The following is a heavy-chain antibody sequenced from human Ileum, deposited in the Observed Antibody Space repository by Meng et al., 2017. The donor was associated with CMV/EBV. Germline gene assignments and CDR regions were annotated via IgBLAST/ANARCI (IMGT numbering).Heavy chain of an antibody. D-gene: IGHD1/OR15-1a*01. Sequence: SETLSLTCTVSGGSISTNNYYWAWIRQPPGKGLEWIGSRYYSGSTYYNPSVRSRITMSVDTSKNQFSLKLTSVTAADTALYYCARHLFGTGPGTGTFTYWGQGTLVTVSS. CDR2: RYYSGST. CDR3: ARHLFGTGPGTGTFTY. V-gene: IGHV4-39*01. J-gene: IGHJ4*02. CDR1: GGSISTNNYY.